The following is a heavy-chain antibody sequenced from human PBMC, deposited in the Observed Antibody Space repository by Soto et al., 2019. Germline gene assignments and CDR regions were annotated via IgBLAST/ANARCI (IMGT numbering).Heavy chain of an antibody. CDR2: IYYSGST. D-gene: IGHD2-21*02. Sequence: QVQLQESGPGLVKPSQTLSLTCTVSGGSISSGDYYWSCIRQPPGKGLEWIGYIYYSGSTYYNPSLKSRVTIKVDTYKTQFSLKMSPVTDADTAVYSCARDRVTGGSGYWGQGTLVTVSS. J-gene: IGHJ4*02. CDR1: GGSISSGDYY. CDR3: ARDRVTGGSGY. V-gene: IGHV4-30-4*01.